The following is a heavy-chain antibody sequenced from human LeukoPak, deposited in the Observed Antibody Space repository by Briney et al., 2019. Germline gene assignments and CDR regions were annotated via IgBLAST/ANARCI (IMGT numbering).Heavy chain of an antibody. CDR2: INPNSGGT. CDR1: GYTFTGYY. CDR3: ARGGVAAAGTGNYYYGMDV. D-gene: IGHD6-13*01. V-gene: IGHV1-2*02. J-gene: IGHJ6*02. Sequence: ASVKVSCRASGYTFTGYYMHWVRQAPGQGLEWMGWINPNSGGTNYAQKFQGRVTMTRDTSISTAYMELSRLRSDDTAVYYCARGGVAAAGTGNYYYGMDVWGQGTTVTVPS.